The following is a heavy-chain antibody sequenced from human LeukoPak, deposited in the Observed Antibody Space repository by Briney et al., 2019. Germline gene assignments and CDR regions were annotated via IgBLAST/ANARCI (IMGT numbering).Heavy chain of an antibody. J-gene: IGHJ3*02. CDR3: ARQGNYDAI. D-gene: IGHD3-22*01. V-gene: IGHV4-59*08. Sequence: SETLSLTCTVSGGSINSYYWSWIRQPPEKGLEWIGYIFYSGSTNYNPSLKSRVIISVDTSKNQFSLKLSSVTAADTAVYYCARQGNYDAIWGQGTMVTVSS. CDR2: IFYSGST. CDR1: GGSINSYY.